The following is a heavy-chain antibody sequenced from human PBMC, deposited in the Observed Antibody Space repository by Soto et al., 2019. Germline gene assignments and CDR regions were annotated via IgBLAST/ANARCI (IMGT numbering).Heavy chain of an antibody. J-gene: IGHJ4*02. CDR1: GFTFSSYS. D-gene: IGHD3-10*01. Sequence: VGSLRLSCAASGFTFSSYSMNWVRQAPGKGLEWVSYISSSSTIYYADSVKGRFTISRDNAKNSLYLQMNSLRAEDTAVYYCAKGFGELFGVDYWGQGTLVTVSS. CDR3: AKGFGELFGVDY. CDR2: ISSSSTI. V-gene: IGHV3-48*01.